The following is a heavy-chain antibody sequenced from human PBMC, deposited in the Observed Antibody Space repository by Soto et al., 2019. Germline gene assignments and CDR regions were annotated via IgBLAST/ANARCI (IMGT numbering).Heavy chain of an antibody. J-gene: IGHJ4*02. CDR1: GYTFTSYG. CDR3: ARSSAVAGTQSFDY. Sequence: ASVKVSCKASGYTFTSYGISWVRQAPGQGLEWMGWISAYNGNTNYAQKLQGRVTMTTDTSTRTAYMELRSLRSDDTAVFYCARSSAVAGTQSFDYWGQGPLVTVSS. V-gene: IGHV1-18*01. D-gene: IGHD6-19*01. CDR2: ISAYNGNT.